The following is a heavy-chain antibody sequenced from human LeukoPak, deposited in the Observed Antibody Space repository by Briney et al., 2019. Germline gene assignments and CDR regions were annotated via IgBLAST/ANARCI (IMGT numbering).Heavy chain of an antibody. CDR3: ARGTYGYYMDV. Sequence: PSETLSLTCGVSGYSISRGYYWAWIRQPPGKGLEWIGSIYRSGSTFYNPSLKSRVTISLDTSKNQFSLKLSSVTAADTAVYFCARGTYGYYMDVWGKGTTVTVSS. CDR2: IYRSGST. V-gene: IGHV4-38-2*01. CDR1: GYSISRGYY. D-gene: IGHD4-17*01. J-gene: IGHJ6*03.